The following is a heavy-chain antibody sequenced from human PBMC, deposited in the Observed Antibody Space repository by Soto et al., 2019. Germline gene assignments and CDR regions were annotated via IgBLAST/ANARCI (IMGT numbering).Heavy chain of an antibody. CDR3: ARDLMHGDYGEYFQH. V-gene: IGHV1-18*01. CDR1: GYTFTSYG. D-gene: IGHD4-17*01. Sequence: QVQLVQSGAEVKKPGASVKVSCKASGYTFTSYGISWVRQAPGQGLEWMGWISAYNGNTNYAQKLQGRVTMTTDTSTRTAYMERRSLRSDDTAVYYCARDLMHGDYGEYFQHWGQGTLVTVSS. J-gene: IGHJ1*01. CDR2: ISAYNGNT.